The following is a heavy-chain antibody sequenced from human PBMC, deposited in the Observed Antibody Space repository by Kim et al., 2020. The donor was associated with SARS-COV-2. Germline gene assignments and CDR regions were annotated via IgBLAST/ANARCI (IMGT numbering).Heavy chain of an antibody. J-gene: IGHJ6*02. Sequence: SQTLSLTCAISGDSVSSNSAAWNWIRQSPSRGLEWLGRTYYRSKWYNDYAVSVKSRITINPDTSKNQFSLQLNSVTPEDTAVYYCARDSSRGYERGSRHYYYYGMDVWGQGTTVTVSS. D-gene: IGHD5-12*01. V-gene: IGHV6-1*01. CDR1: GDSVSSNSAA. CDR3: ARDSSRGYERGSRHYYYYGMDV. CDR2: TYYRSKWYN.